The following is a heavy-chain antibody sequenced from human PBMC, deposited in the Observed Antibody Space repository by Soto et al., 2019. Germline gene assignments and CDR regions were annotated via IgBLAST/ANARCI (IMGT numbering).Heavy chain of an antibody. Sequence: SVKVSCKASGGTFSSYAISWVRQAPGQGLEWMGGIIPIFGTANYAQKFQGRVTITADESTSTAYMELSSLRSEDTAVYYCARSRITMVRGVISYYYYYRMDVWGQGTTVTVSS. V-gene: IGHV1-69*13. D-gene: IGHD3-10*01. CDR3: ARSRITMVRGVISYYYYYRMDV. CDR2: IIPIFGTA. CDR1: GGTFSSYA. J-gene: IGHJ6*02.